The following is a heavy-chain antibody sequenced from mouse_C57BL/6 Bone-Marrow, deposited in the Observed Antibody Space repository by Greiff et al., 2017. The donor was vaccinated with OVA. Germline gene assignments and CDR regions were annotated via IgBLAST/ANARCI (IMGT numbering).Heavy chain of an antibody. V-gene: IGHV1-69*01. J-gene: IGHJ2*01. CDR3: AREGKFITTVVDYFDY. CDR1: GYTFTSYW. D-gene: IGHD1-1*01. Sequence: VQLQQPGAELVMPGASVKLSCKASGYTFTSYWMHWVKQRPGQGLEWIGELDPSDSYTNYNQKFKGKSTLTVDKSSSTAYMQRSSLTSEDSAVYYCAREGKFITTVVDYFDYWGQGTTLTVSS. CDR2: LDPSDSYT.